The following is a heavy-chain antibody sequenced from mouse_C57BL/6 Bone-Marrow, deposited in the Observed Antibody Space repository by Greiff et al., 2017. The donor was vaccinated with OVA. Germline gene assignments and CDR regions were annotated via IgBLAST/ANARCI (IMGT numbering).Heavy chain of an antibody. Sequence: QVQLQQPGAELVRPGSSVKLSCKASGYTFTSYWMDWVKQRPGQGLEWIGNIYPSDSETHYNQKFKDKATLTVDKSSSTAYMQLSSLTSEDSAVYYCARECNYGAYYYAMDDWGQGTSVTVSS. V-gene: IGHV1-61*01. CDR2: IYPSDSET. CDR3: ARECNYGAYYYAMDD. J-gene: IGHJ4*01. CDR1: GYTFTSYW. D-gene: IGHD2-1*01.